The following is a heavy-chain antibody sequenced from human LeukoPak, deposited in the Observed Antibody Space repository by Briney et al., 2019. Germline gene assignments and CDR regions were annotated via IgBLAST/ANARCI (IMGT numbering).Heavy chain of an antibody. CDR2: ICNNGGYT. Sequence: QSGGSLRLSCAASGFTFSSSAMSWVRQAPGKGLEWVSAICNNGGYTYYADSVQGRFTISRDNSKSTLCLQMNSLRAEDTAVYYCAKQLGYCSDGSCYFPYWGQGTLVTVSS. J-gene: IGHJ4*02. CDR3: AKQLGYCSDGSCYFPY. CDR1: GFTFSSSA. V-gene: IGHV3-23*01. D-gene: IGHD2-15*01.